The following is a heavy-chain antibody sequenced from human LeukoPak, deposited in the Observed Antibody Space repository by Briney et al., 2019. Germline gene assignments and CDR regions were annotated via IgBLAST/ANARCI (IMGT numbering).Heavy chain of an antibody. J-gene: IGHJ4*02. Sequence: PSETLSLTCTVSGASISSHYWSWIRQPPGKGLEWIGYIYYSGSTNYNPSLKSRVTISVDTSKNQFSLKLSSVTAADTAVYYCARDIGLPTDYWGQGTLVTVSS. CDR3: ARDIGLPTDY. CDR1: GASISSHY. CDR2: IYYSGST. D-gene: IGHD3-10*01. V-gene: IGHV4-59*11.